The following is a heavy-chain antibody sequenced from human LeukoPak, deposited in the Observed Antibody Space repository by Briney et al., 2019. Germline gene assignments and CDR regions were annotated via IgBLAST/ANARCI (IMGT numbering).Heavy chain of an antibody. Sequence: SETLSLTCTVSGYSISSGYYWSWIRQPPGKGLEWIGEINHSGSTNYNPSLKSRVTISVDTSKNQFSLKLSSVTAADTAVYYCASPGVWFGESQGLDAFDIWGQGTMVTVSS. CDR1: GYSISSGYY. CDR3: ASPGVWFGESQGLDAFDI. V-gene: IGHV4-38-2*02. J-gene: IGHJ3*02. CDR2: INHSGST. D-gene: IGHD3-10*01.